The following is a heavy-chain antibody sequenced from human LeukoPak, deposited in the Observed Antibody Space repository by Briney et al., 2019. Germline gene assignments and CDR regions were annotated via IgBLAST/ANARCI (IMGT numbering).Heavy chain of an antibody. D-gene: IGHD3-10*01. Sequence: GASVKVSCKASRGTFSSYAISWVRQAPGQGLEWMGGIIPIFGTANYAQKFQGRVTITADESTSTAYMELSSLRSEDTAVYYCARGYYYGSGSYSPLFDPWGQGTLVTVSS. J-gene: IGHJ5*02. V-gene: IGHV1-69*01. CDR1: RGTFSSYA. CDR2: IIPIFGTA. CDR3: ARGYYYGSGSYSPLFDP.